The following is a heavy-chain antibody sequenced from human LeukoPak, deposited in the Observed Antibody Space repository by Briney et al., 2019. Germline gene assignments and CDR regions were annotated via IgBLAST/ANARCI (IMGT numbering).Heavy chain of an antibody. D-gene: IGHD2-2*01. V-gene: IGHV3-7*01. J-gene: IGHJ4*02. CDR1: GFPFSSYW. CDR2: IKQDGSKK. CDR3: ARDDSSTNWGFDY. Sequence: GGSLRLSCVASGFPFSSYWMTWVRQAPGRGLEWVANIKQDGSKKSYVDSVKGRFTISRDNSKNTLYLQMNSLRAEDTAVYYCARDDSSTNWGFDYWGQGTLVTVSS.